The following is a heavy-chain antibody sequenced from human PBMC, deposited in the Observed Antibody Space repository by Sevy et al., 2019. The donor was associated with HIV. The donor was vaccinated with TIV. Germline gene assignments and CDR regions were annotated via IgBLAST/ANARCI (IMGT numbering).Heavy chain of an antibody. Sequence: GGSLRLSCAASGFSFRNAWMSWVRQAPGKGLEWVAAVSFDGSDKFYADSVKGRFTISRDNSKNRLYLQTNSLRAEDTAVYYCARDQAGPSDDYYYYYGMDLWGQGTTVTVSS. CDR1: GFSFRNAW. V-gene: IGHV3-30*13. CDR2: VSFDGSDK. D-gene: IGHD3-10*01. CDR3: ARDQAGPSDDYYYYYGMDL. J-gene: IGHJ6*02.